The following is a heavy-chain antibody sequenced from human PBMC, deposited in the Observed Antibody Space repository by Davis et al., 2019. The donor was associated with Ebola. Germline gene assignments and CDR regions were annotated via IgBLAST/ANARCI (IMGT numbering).Heavy chain of an antibody. J-gene: IGHJ4*02. CDR1: GGSVSSYY. V-gene: IGHV4-59*02. Sequence: MPSETLSLTCTVSGGSVSSYYWSWIRQSPGKGLEWIGYIHYSGSTNYNPSLKSRVTMSVDTSKSQFSLNLSSVTAADTAVYYCARTDRVCSGGRCYSGDDFDYWGQGTLVTVSS. CDR3: ARTDRVCSGGRCYSGDDFDY. CDR2: IHYSGST. D-gene: IGHD2-15*01.